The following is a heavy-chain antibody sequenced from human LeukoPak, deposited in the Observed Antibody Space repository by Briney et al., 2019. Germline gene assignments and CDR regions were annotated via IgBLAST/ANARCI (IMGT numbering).Heavy chain of an antibody. CDR3: AKSRHXYDXXGYYYLTFDY. V-gene: IGHV3-23*01. D-gene: IGHD3-22*01. J-gene: IGHJ4*02. CDR2: INSSGGST. Sequence: GGSLRLSCAASGFTSSSYAMSWVCQAPGKGLERVSPINSSGGSTYYTDSVKGRFTISRDNSKNTLYLQMNSLRAEDTAVYYCAKSRHXYDXXGYYYLTFDYWGQGTLVTVSX. CDR1: GFTSSSYA.